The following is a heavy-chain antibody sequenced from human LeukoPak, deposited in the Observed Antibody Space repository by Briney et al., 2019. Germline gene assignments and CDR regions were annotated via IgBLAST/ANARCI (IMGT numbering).Heavy chain of an antibody. V-gene: IGHV3-23*01. J-gene: IGHJ5*02. CDR1: GFTFSSYD. Sequence: GGSLRLSCAASGFTFSSYDMTWVRQAPGRGLEWVSSIRPSGDNTYYADSVKGRFTISRDNSKNTLYLQMNSLRAEDTAVYYCARGKTSQNIVTRKTYNWFDPWGQGTLVTVSS. CDR2: IRPSGDNT. D-gene: IGHD2/OR15-2a*01. CDR3: ARGKTSQNIVTRKTYNWFDP.